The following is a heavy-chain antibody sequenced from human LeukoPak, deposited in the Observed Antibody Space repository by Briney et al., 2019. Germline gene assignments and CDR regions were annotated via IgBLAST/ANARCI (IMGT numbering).Heavy chain of an antibody. V-gene: IGHV3-13*01. Sequence: GGSLRLSCAASGFIVSIFDIHWVRQVPGKGLEWVSGIGTAGDTHYPDSVKGRFHISRENAKNSFYRQMNSLRVGDTAVYYCARAGQWFSHAYDIWGQGTTVTVSS. CDR1: GFIVSIFD. CDR3: ARAGQWFSHAYDI. CDR2: IGTAGDT. D-gene: IGHD3-10*01. J-gene: IGHJ3*02.